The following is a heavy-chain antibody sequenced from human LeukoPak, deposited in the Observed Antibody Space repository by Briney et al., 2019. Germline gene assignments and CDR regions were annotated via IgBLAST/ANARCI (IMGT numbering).Heavy chain of an antibody. CDR3: ARVGLRYFDWLLYARWFDP. CDR1: GGYFSGYY. D-gene: IGHD3-9*01. Sequence: SETLSLTCAVYGGYFSGYYWSWIRQPPGKGLEWIGEINHSGSTNYNPSLKSRVTISVDTSKNQFSLKLSSVTAADTAVYYCARVGLRYFDWLLYARWFDPWGQGTLVTVSS. V-gene: IGHV4-34*01. CDR2: INHSGST. J-gene: IGHJ5*02.